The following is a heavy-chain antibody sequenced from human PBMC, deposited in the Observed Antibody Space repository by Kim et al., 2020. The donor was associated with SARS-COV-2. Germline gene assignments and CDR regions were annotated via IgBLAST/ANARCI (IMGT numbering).Heavy chain of an antibody. V-gene: IGHV3-72*01. D-gene: IGHD3-10*01. CDR1: GFTFSNYS. J-gene: IGHJ4*01. CDR3: ARGGGSHGATTSIDY. CDR2: TTYKANSYTS. Sequence: GGSLRLSCAASGFTFSNYSIHWVRQAPGKGLEWVGRTTYKANSYTSAYAASVKCTFTGSRSDNPNSVHLNMLRPKTAATAVYYCARGGGSHGATTSIDY.